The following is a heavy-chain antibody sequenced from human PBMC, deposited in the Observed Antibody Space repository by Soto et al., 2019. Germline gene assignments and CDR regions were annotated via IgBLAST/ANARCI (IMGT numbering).Heavy chain of an antibody. Sequence: PSETLSLTCDVSGFSISENHWSWIRQAPGKGLEWVGYVHFSGSTTYNPSLAPRLNISFDMSKSQVYLQLTSVTAADTAVYYCARFGAAAAHDDNWGRGVLVTVSS. J-gene: IGHJ4*01. CDR2: VHFSGST. CDR1: GFSISENH. D-gene: IGHD6-13*01. CDR3: ARFGAAAAHDDN. V-gene: IGHV4-59*01.